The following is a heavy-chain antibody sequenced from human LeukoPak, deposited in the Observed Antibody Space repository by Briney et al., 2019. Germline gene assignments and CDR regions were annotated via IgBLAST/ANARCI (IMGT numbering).Heavy chain of an antibody. CDR3: ARDIVVVPAAGFDY. D-gene: IGHD2-2*01. Sequence: GGSLRLSCAASGLTFSSYWMSWVRQAPGKGLEWVANIKQDGSEKYYVDSVKGRFTISRDNAKNSLYLQMNSLRAEDTAVYYCARDIVVVPAAGFDYWGQGTLVTVSS. J-gene: IGHJ4*02. CDR1: GLTFSSYW. CDR2: IKQDGSEK. V-gene: IGHV3-7*01.